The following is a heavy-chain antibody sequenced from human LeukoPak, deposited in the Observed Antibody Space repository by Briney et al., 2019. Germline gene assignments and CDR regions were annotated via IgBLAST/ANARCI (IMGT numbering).Heavy chain of an antibody. CDR3: AREPEVLLWFGELSTALRDAFDI. Sequence: SETLSLTCTVSGGSISSGSYYWSWIRQPAGKGLEWIGRIYTSGSTNYNPSLKSRVTISVDTSKNQFSLKLSSVTAADTAVYYCAREPEVLLWFGELSTALRDAFDIWGQGTMVTVSS. CDR2: IYTSGST. J-gene: IGHJ3*02. CDR1: GGSISSGSYY. D-gene: IGHD3-10*01. V-gene: IGHV4-61*02.